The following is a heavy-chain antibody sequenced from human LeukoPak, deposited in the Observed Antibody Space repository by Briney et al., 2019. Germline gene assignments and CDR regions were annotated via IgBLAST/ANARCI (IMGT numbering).Heavy chain of an antibody. Sequence: GGSLRLSCAASGFTFTSYSMYWVRQAPGKGLEWVSSITGSSSYIYYADSVKGRFTISRDNAKNSLYLQMDSLRAEDATVYYRARGPPLAPRGVVTIDYWGQGSLVTVSS. D-gene: IGHD3-10*01. CDR1: GFTFTSYS. CDR3: ARGPPLAPRGVVTIDY. J-gene: IGHJ4*02. V-gene: IGHV3-21*01. CDR2: ITGSSSYI.